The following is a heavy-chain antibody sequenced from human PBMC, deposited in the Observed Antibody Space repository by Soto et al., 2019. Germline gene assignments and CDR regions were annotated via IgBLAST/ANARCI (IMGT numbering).Heavy chain of an antibody. D-gene: IGHD2-2*01. CDR2: IYYSGST. Sequence: ASETLSLTCTVSGGSVSSGSYYWSWIRQPPGKGLEWIGYIYYSGSTNYNPSLKSRVTISVDTSKNQFSLKLSSVTAADTAVYYCASTDIVVVPAALFFDYWGQGTLVTVSS. CDR1: GGSVSSGSYY. J-gene: IGHJ4*02. V-gene: IGHV4-61*01. CDR3: ASTDIVVVPAALFFDY.